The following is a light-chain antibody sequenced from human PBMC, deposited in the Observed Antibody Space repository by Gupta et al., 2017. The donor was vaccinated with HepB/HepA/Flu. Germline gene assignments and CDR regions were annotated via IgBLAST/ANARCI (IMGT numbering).Light chain of an antibody. CDR1: QSVGTY. V-gene: IGKV3-11*01. CDR3: QQRSNWPLFT. CDR2: DAS. Sequence: EIVLTQSPATLSLSPGERATLSCRATQSVGTYLAWYQHKPGQAPRLLIYDASNRAPGIPARFSGSGSGTDFTLTISSLESEDVAVYYCQQRSNWPLFTFGPGTKVDIK. J-gene: IGKJ3*01.